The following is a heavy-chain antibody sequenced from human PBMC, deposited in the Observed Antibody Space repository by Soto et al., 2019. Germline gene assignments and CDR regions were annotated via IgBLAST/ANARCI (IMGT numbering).Heavy chain of an antibody. CDR2: IVVGSGNT. D-gene: IGHD3-3*01. CDR1: GYTFTSYG. Sequence: GASVKVSCKASGYTFTSYGISWVRQARGQRLEWIGWIVVGSGNTNYAQKFQERVTITRDMSTSTAYMELSSLRSEDTAVYYCAADPTIFGVVILYYYGMDVWGQGTTVTAP. V-gene: IGHV1-58*02. CDR3: AADPTIFGVVILYYYGMDV. J-gene: IGHJ6*02.